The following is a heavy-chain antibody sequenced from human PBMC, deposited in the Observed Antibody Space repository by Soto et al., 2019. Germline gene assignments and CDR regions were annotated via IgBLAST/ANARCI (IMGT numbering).Heavy chain of an antibody. J-gene: IGHJ6*02. V-gene: IGHV6-1*01. CDR2: TYYRSKWYN. CDR1: GDSVSSNSAA. D-gene: IGHD3-10*01. CDR3: ARVGMVRGVKGLYYYYGMDV. Sequence: QTLSLTCATSGDSVSSNSAAWNWIRQSPSRGLEWLGRTYYRSKWYNDYAVSVKSRITINPDTSKNQFSLQLNSVTPEDTAVYYCARVGMVRGVKGLYYYYGMDVWGQGTTVTVSS.